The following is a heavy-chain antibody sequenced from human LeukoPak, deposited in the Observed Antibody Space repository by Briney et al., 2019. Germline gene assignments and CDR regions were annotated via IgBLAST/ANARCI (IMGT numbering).Heavy chain of an antibody. V-gene: IGHV1-2*02. CDR3: ARARGITMVRGVIITDDAFDI. CDR1: GYTFTGYY. Sequence: ASVKVSCKASGYTFTGYYMHWVRQAPGQGLEWMGWINPNSGGTNCAQKFQGRVTMTRDTSISTAYMELSRLRSDDTAVYYCARARGITMVRGVIITDDAFDIWGQGTMVTVSS. CDR2: INPNSGGT. D-gene: IGHD3-10*01. J-gene: IGHJ3*02.